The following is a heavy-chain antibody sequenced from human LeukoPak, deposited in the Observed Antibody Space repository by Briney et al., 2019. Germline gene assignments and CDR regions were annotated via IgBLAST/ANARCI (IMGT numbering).Heavy chain of an antibody. D-gene: IGHD2-2*01. J-gene: IGHJ3*02. V-gene: IGHV4-59*01. Sequence: ETLSLTCTVSGGSISSYYWSWIRQPPGKGLEWIGYNYYSGSTNYNPSLKSRVTISVDTSKNQFSLKLSSVTAADTAVYYCARDGKGYCSSTSCWGSAFDIWGQGTMVTVSS. CDR1: GGSISSYY. CDR2: NYYSGST. CDR3: ARDGKGYCSSTSCWGSAFDI.